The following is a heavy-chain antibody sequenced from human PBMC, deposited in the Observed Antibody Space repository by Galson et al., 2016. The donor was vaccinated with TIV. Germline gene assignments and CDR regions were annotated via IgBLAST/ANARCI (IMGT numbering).Heavy chain of an antibody. V-gene: IGHV2-70*11. CDR1: GFSLTTSGMC. Sequence: PALVKPTQTLTLTCTFSGFSLTTSGMCVSWIRQPPGKALEWLARLDWDDDQYYSTSLGTRLTISKGTSKNQVVLTMTNMDPVDTATYYCARRGPRGDTDYWGQGTFVTVSS. J-gene: IGHJ4*02. CDR3: ARRGPRGDTDY. CDR2: LDWDDDQ.